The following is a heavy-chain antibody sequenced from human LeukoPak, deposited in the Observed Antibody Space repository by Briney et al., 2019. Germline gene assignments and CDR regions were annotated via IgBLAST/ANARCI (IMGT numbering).Heavy chain of an antibody. CDR2: IYYTGST. V-gene: IGHV4-59*08. CDR1: GGSTSSDY. Sequence: SETPSLTCSVSGGSTSSDYWNWIRQPPGKGLEWIAYIYYTGSTNYNPSLKSRVTISLDTSKNQFSLKLSSVTAADTAVYYCARGYYDSSGYSSPFDYWGQGTLVTVSS. D-gene: IGHD3-22*01. CDR3: ARGYYDSSGYSSPFDY. J-gene: IGHJ4*02.